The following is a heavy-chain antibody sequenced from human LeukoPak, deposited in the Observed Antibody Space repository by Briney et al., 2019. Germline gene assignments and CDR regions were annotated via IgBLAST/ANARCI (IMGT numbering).Heavy chain of an antibody. CDR2: IKEDGSEK. D-gene: IGHD5-24*01. V-gene: IGHV3-7*01. CDR3: TRDRGWQQFDY. CDR1: GFTFSSYW. J-gene: IGHJ4*02. Sequence: GGSLRLSCAASGFTFSSYWMSWVRQAPGKGLEWVANIKEDGSEKYYVDSVKGRFTISRDNAKNSLYLQMSSLRDDDTAVYYCTRDRGWQQFDYWGQGTLVTVSS.